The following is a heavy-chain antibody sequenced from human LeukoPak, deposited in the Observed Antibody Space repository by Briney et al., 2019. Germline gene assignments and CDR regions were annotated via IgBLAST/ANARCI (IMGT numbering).Heavy chain of an antibody. CDR3: GEGMGGGYYYYFDY. CDR1: GFTFTSYG. D-gene: IGHD3-22*01. Sequence: PGGSLRLSCAASGFTFTSYGTSWVRQAPGKGREWVSAIRGIGGRTYYTDSVKGRFTISRDNSKNTLYLQMKSVGAEDMAVYYCGEGMGGGYYYYFDYWGQGTLVTVSS. CDR2: IRGIGGRT. V-gene: IGHV3-23*01. J-gene: IGHJ4*02.